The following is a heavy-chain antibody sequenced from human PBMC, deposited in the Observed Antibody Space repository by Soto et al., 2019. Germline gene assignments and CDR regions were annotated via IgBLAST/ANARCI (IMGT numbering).Heavy chain of an antibody. Sequence: SCKVSGYTLTELSMHWVRQAPGKGLEWMGGFDPEDGETIYAQKFQGRVTMTEDTSTDTAYMELSSLRSEDTAVYYCATIAAPEYYYGMDVWGQGTTVTVSS. V-gene: IGHV1-24*01. CDR2: FDPEDGET. CDR1: GYTLTELS. J-gene: IGHJ6*02. CDR3: ATIAAPEYYYGMDV. D-gene: IGHD6-25*01.